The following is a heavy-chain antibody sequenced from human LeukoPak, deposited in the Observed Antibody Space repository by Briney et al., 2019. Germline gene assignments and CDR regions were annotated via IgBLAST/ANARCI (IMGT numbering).Heavy chain of an antibody. CDR2: ISSSSYI. CDR3: AREVYAGSSGGSVFDY. Sequence: GGSLRLSCAASGFTFSSYSMNWVRQAPGKGLEWVSSISSSSYIYYADSVKGRFTISRDNAKNSLYLQMNSLRAEDTAVYYCAREVYAGSSGGSVFDYWGQGTLVTVSS. D-gene: IGHD2-15*01. CDR1: GFTFSSYS. V-gene: IGHV3-21*01. J-gene: IGHJ4*02.